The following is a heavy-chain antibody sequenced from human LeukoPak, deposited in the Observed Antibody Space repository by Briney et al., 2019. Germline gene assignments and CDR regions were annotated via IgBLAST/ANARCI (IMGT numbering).Heavy chain of an antibody. Sequence: GGSLRLSCAVSGITLSNYGMSWVRQAPGKGLEWVSGINWNGGSTGYADSVKGRFTISRDNAKNSLYLQMNSLRAEDTALYYCARWHYYDSSGYTFDYWGQGTLVTVSS. V-gene: IGHV3-20*04. D-gene: IGHD3-22*01. CDR2: INWNGGST. CDR3: ARWHYYDSSGYTFDY. CDR1: GITLSNYG. J-gene: IGHJ4*02.